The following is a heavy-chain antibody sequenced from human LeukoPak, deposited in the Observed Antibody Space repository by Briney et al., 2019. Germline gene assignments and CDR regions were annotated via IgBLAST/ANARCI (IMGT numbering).Heavy chain of an antibody. J-gene: IGHJ4*02. CDR2: ISSSGSTI. CDR3: ARGERTPGYDFWSGYNENPHYYFDY. Sequence: GGSLRLSCAASGFTFSDYYMSWIRQAPGKGLEWVSYISSSGSTIYYADSVKGRFTISRDNAKNSLYLQMNSLRAEDMAVYYCARGERTPGYDFWSGYNENPHYYFDYWGQGTLVTVSS. D-gene: IGHD3-3*01. CDR1: GFTFSDYY. V-gene: IGHV3-11*04.